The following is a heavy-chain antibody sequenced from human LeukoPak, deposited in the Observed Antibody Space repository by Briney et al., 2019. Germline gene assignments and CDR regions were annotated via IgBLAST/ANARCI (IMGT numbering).Heavy chain of an antibody. CDR3: RRNDFGI. V-gene: IGHV4-59*08. Sequence: SETLSLTCTVSGGSISGDHWNWIRQPPGKGPEWIGCIYYSGNTNYNPSLKSRVTISVDTSKNQFSLKLNSVTAADTAVYCARRNDFGIWGQGTMVTVSS. J-gene: IGHJ3*02. D-gene: IGHD1-1*01. CDR1: GGSISGDH. CDR2: IYYSGNT.